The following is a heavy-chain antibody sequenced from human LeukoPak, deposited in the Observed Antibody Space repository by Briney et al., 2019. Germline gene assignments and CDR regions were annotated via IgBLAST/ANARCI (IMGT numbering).Heavy chain of an antibody. D-gene: IGHD3-22*01. CDR1: GGSFSGYY. CDR2: INHSGST. CDR3: ARGRRGYYYDSSGYRSRAPFDY. J-gene: IGHJ4*02. V-gene: IGHV4-34*01. Sequence: KSSETLSLTCAVYGGSFSGYYWSWIRQPPGKGLEWIGEINHSGSTNYNPSLKSRVTISVDTSKNQFSLKLSSVTAADTAVYYCARGRRGYYYDSSGYRSRAPFDYWGQGTLVTVSS.